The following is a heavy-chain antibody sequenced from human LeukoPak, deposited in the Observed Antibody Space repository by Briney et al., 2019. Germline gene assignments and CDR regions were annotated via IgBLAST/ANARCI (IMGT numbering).Heavy chain of an antibody. CDR3: TSRSGTI. Sequence: GGSLRLSCAASGFTLSSYGIHWVRQAPGKGLEWVSFMRDNGRDKYYRDSVKGRFTTSRDNSKNTLYLQMNSLRVEATAVYYCTSRSGTIWGQGTVVTVSS. CDR2: MRDNGRDK. V-gene: IGHV3-30*02. CDR1: GFTLSSYG. J-gene: IGHJ3*01. D-gene: IGHD1-26*01.